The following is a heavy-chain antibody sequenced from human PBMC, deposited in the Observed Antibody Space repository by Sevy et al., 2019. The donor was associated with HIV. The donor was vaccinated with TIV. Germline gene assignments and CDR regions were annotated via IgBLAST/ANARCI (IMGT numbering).Heavy chain of an antibody. V-gene: IGHV1-69*06. Sequence: ASVKVSCKASGGTFSSYAISWVRQAPGQGLEWMGGIIPIFGTANYAQKFQGRVTITADKSTSTAYMELSSLRSEDTAVYYWARVSSSGYYPYQGDAFDIWGQGTMVTVSS. J-gene: IGHJ3*02. CDR1: GGTFSSYA. D-gene: IGHD3-22*01. CDR2: IIPIFGTA. CDR3: ARVSSSGYYPYQGDAFDI.